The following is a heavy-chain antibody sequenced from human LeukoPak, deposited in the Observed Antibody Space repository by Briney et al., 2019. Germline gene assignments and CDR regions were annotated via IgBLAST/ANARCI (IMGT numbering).Heavy chain of an antibody. D-gene: IGHD3-9*01. CDR2: ISSSSSYI. V-gene: IGHV3-21*01. Sequence: GGSLRLSCAASGFTFSSYSMNWVRQAPGKGLEWVSSISSSSSYIYYADSVKGRFTISRDNAKNSLYLQMNSLRAEDTAVYSFSEAGPRAGYSTKIMGYSLDYWGQGTLVTVSS. CDR3: SEAGPRAGYSTKIMGYSLDY. J-gene: IGHJ4*02. CDR1: GFTFSSYS.